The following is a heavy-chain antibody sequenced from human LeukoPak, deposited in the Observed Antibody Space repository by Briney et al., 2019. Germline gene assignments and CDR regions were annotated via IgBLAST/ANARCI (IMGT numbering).Heavy chain of an antibody. V-gene: IGHV3-23*01. J-gene: IGHJ5*02. D-gene: IGHD1-26*01. CDR1: GFTFSNYA. Sequence: GGSLRLSCAASGFTFSNYAMSWVRQAPGKGLEWVSGVSDSGRSAYYADSVQGRSIISRDNSKNTLYLQMNSLRVEDTAAYFCAQNQWEFPAWGQGTLVTVSS. CDR2: VSDSGRSA. CDR3: AQNQWEFPA.